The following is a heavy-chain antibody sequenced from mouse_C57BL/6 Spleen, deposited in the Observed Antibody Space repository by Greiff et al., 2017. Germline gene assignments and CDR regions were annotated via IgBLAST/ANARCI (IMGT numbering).Heavy chain of an antibody. CDR2: LRSKSSNYAT. D-gene: IGHD2-5*01. CDR3: VRAAYYSNYYAMDY. V-gene: IGHV10-3*01. J-gene: IGHJ4*01. Sequence: EVQLVESGGGLVQPKGSLKLSCAASGFTFNTYAMHWVSQAPGKGLEWVARLRSKSSNYATYYADSVKDRFTISRDDSQSILYLQMNNLKTEDTSMYYCVRAAYYSNYYAMDYWGQGTSVTVSS. CDR1: GFTFNTYA.